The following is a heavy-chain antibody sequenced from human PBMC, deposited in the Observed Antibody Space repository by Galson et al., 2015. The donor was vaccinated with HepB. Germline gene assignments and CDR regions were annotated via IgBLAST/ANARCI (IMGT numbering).Heavy chain of an antibody. CDR2: IWYDGSNK. J-gene: IGHJ4*02. V-gene: IGHV3-33*01. CDR3: ARGGLVCSSTSCLDY. Sequence: SLRLSCAASGFTFSSYGMHWVRQAPGKGLEWVAVIWYDGSNKYYADSVKGRFTISRDNSKNTLYLQMNSLRAEDTAVYYCARGGLVCSSTSCLDYWGQGTLVTVSS. CDR1: GFTFSSYG. D-gene: IGHD2-2*01.